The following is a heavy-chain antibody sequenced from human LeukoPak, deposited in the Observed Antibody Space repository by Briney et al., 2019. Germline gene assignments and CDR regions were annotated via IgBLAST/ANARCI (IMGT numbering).Heavy chain of an antibody. J-gene: IGHJ6*03. CDR1: GFTFDDYA. D-gene: IGHD5-24*01. V-gene: IGHV3-43D*03. CDR3: AKDGYSYSYYYYYYYMDV. Sequence: GGSLRLSCAASGFTFDDYAMHWVRQAPGKGLEWVSLISWDGGSTYYADSVKGRFTISRDNSKNSLYLQMNSLRAEDTALYYCAKDGYSYSYYYYYYYMDVWGKGTTVTVSS. CDR2: ISWDGGST.